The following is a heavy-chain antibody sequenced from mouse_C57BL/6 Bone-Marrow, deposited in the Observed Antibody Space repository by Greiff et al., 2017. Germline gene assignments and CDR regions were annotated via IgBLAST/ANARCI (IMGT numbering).Heavy chain of an antibody. CDR2: ISGGGGNT. Sequence: EVKLQESGGGLVKPGGSLKLSCAASGFTFSSYTMSWVRQTPEKRLEWVATISGGGGNTYYPDSVKGRFTISRDNAKYTLYLQMNRLRSEYTALYYCERHSNYSYWYFDVWGTGTTGTVSS. J-gene: IGHJ1*03. CDR3: ERHSNYSYWYFDV. CDR1: GFTFSSYT. V-gene: IGHV5-9*01. D-gene: IGHD2-5*01.